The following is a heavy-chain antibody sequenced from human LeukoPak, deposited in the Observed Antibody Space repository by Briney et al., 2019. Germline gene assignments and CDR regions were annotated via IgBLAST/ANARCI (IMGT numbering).Heavy chain of an antibody. CDR1: GFAFSSYA. D-gene: IGHD6-19*01. CDR3: TKDRLSSGWYNYFDP. V-gene: IGHV3-23*01. J-gene: IGHJ5*02. Sequence: AGGSLRLSCVASGFAFSSYAMSWVRQAPGKGLEWVSAISGSGDSTYYADSVKGRFSISRDKSKNTLYLQMNSLRAEDTAVYYCTKDRLSSGWYNYFDPWGQGTLVTVSS. CDR2: ISGSGDST.